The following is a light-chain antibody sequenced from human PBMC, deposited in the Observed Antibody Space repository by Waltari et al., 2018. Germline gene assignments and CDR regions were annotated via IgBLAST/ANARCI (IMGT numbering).Light chain of an antibody. CDR2: GNS. V-gene: IGLV1-40*01. J-gene: IGLJ3*02. CDR1: SPNIGAGYD. CDR3: QSYDSSLSGWV. Sequence: QSVLTQPPSVSGAPGQRVTISCTWSSPNIGAGYDVHWYQQLPGTAPKPLIYGNSNRPSGVPDRFSGSKSGTSASLAITGLQAEDEADYYCQSYDSSLSGWVFGGGTKLTVL.